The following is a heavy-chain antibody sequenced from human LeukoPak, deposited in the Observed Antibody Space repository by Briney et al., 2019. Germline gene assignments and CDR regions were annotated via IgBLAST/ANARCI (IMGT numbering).Heavy chain of an antibody. Sequence: SETLSLTCAVYGGSFSGYYWSWIRQHPGKGLEWIGYIYYSGSTYYNPSLKSRVTISVDTSKNHFSLKLSSVTAADTAVYYCARGYCSSTSCYLGVYYFDYWGQGTLVTVSS. D-gene: IGHD2-2*01. CDR1: GGSFSGYY. V-gene: IGHV4-31*11. J-gene: IGHJ4*02. CDR3: ARGYCSSTSCYLGVYYFDY. CDR2: IYYSGST.